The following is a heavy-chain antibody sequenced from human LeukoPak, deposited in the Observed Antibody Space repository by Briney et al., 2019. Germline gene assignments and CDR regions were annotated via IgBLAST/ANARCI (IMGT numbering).Heavy chain of an antibody. Sequence: GESLKISCKGSGYSFTSYWIGWVRHLPGKGLEWMGIIYPGDSDTRYSPYFQGQVTISADKSISTAYLQWSSLKASDTAMYYCARRLLDYYGSGTHAFDIWGQGTMVTVSS. CDR2: IYPGDSDT. CDR3: ARRLLDYYGSGTHAFDI. CDR1: GYSFTSYW. J-gene: IGHJ3*02. D-gene: IGHD3-10*01. V-gene: IGHV5-51*01.